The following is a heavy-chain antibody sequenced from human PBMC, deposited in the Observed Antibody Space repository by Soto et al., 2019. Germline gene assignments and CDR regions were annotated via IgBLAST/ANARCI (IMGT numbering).Heavy chain of an antibody. CDR2: IYRGGIA. Sequence: SQTLSLTCAVSGYSISSGRYWGWIRQPPGKGLEWIGTIYRGGIAYYNPSLKSRVTISIDTSKNHFSLRLSSVTATDTAVYFCAIRNPEWFDPWGQGTLVTFSS. CDR3: AIRNPEWFDP. CDR1: GYSISSGRY. J-gene: IGHJ5*02. D-gene: IGHD1-1*01. V-gene: IGHV4-38-2*01.